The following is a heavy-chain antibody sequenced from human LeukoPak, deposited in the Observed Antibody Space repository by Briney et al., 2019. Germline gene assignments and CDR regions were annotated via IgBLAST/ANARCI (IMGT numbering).Heavy chain of an antibody. J-gene: IGHJ6*02. D-gene: IGHD1-26*01. V-gene: IGHV3-43*01. CDR1: GFTFDDYT. CDR3: AKDPYSGSPGHYYYGMDV. Sequence: GGSLRLSCAASGFTFDDYTMHWVRQAPGKGLEWVSLISWDGGSTYYADSVKGRFAISRDNSKNSLYLQMNSLRTEDTALYYCAKDPYSGSPGHYYYGMDVWGQGTTVTVSS. CDR2: ISWDGGST.